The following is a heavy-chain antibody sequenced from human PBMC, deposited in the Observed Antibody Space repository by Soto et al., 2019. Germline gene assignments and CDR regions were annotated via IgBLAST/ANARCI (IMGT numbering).Heavy chain of an antibody. CDR2: INPNSGGT. CDR3: ARAPMDYDILTGYLTREYYFDY. D-gene: IGHD3-9*01. V-gene: IGHV1-2*04. J-gene: IGHJ4*02. CDR1: GYTFTGYY. Sequence: ASVKVSCKASGYTFTGYYMHWVRQAPGQGLEWMGWINPNSGGTNYAQKFQGWVTMTRDTSISTAYMELSRLRSDDTAVYYCARAPMDYDILTGYLTREYYFDYWGQGTLVTVSS.